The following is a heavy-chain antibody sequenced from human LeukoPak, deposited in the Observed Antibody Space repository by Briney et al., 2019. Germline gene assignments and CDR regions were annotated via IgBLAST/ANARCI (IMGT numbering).Heavy chain of an antibody. J-gene: IGHJ4*02. CDR1: GGSISSSSYY. D-gene: IGHD3-3*01. V-gene: IGHV4-39*02. Sequence: PSETLSLTCTVSGGSISSSSYYWGWIRQPPGKGLEWIGSIYYSGSTYYNPSLKSRVTISVDTSKNQFSLKLSSVTAADTAVYYCAREIAYDFWSGYLHQSDYWGQGTLVTVSS. CDR2: IYYSGST. CDR3: AREIAYDFWSGYLHQSDY.